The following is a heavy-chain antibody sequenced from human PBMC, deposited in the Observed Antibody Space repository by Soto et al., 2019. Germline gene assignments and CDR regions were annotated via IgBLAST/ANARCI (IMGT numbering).Heavy chain of an antibody. Sequence: SETLSLTCAVYGGSFSGYYWSWIRQPPGKGLEWIGEINHSGSTNYNPSLKSRVTISVDTSKNQFSLKLSSVTAADTAVYYCARYATMVRGAYIDYWGQGTLVTVSS. CDR3: ARYATMVRGAYIDY. CDR1: GGSFSGYY. J-gene: IGHJ4*02. CDR2: INHSGST. D-gene: IGHD3-10*01. V-gene: IGHV4-34*01.